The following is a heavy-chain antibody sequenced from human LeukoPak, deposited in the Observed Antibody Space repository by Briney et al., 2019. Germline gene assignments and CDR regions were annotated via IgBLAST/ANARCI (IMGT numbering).Heavy chain of an antibody. CDR1: GFIFSDYY. D-gene: IGHD6-19*01. V-gene: IGHV3-11*01. CDR2: ISSSGSTI. J-gene: IGHJ6*03. CDR3: ARVEYSSGLPNYYYYMDV. Sequence: GGSLRLSCAASGFIFSDYYMSWIRPAPGKGLEGVSYISSSGSTIYYADSVKGRFTISRENAKNSLYLQMNSLRAEDTAVYYGARVEYSSGLPNYYYYMDVWGKGTTVTVSS.